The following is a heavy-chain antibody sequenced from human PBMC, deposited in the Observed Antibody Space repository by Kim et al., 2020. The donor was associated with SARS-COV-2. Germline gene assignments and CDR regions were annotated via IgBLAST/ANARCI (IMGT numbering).Heavy chain of an antibody. CDR1: GFTVSADH. Sequence: GGSLRLSCAASGFTVSADHMSWVRQAPGKGLEWVSLLFSDSRTFYADSVNGRFTISRDDSRNTVYLEMNSLRPEDTAAYYCARHDWFDPWGHGTQVTVSS. J-gene: IGHJ5*02. CDR3: ARHDWFDP. V-gene: IGHV3-53*01. CDR2: LFSDSRT.